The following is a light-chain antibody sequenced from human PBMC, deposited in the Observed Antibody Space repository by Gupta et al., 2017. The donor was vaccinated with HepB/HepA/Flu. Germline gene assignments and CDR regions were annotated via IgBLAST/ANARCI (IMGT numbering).Light chain of an antibody. CDR1: SSDVGGYNY. J-gene: IGLJ2*01. V-gene: IGLV2-11*01. Sequence: QSALTQPRSVSGSPGQSVTISCTGTSSDVGGYNYVSWYQQHPGKAPKLMIYDVSKRPSGVPDRFSGSKSGNTASLTISGLQAEDEADYYCCSYAGSYTVVFGGGPKLTGL. CDR2: DVS. CDR3: CSYAGSYTVV.